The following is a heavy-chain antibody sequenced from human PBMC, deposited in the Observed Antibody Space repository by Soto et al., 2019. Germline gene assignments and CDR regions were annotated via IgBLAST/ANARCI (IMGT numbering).Heavy chain of an antibody. CDR3: AKDFVCDSSTFLPYFDY. CDR1: GFTFSSYA. CDR2: ISGSGGST. Sequence: EVQLLESGGGLVQPGGSLRLSCAASGFTFSSYAMSWVRQAPGKGLEWVSGISGSGGSTYYADSVKGRFTISRDNSKNPLYLQMNSLRAEDTAVYYCAKDFVCDSSTFLPYFDYWGQGTLVTVSS. D-gene: IGHD3-22*01. V-gene: IGHV3-23*01. J-gene: IGHJ4*02.